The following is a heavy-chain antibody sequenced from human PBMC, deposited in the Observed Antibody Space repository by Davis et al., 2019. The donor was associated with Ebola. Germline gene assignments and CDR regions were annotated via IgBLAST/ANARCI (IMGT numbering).Heavy chain of an antibody. CDR3: ARDLRYDSSGYDYYFYMDV. CDR2: IYYSGST. D-gene: IGHD3-22*01. J-gene: IGHJ6*03. V-gene: IGHV4-31*03. Sequence: PSETLSLTCTVSGGSISRGGSYWTWLRQHPGTGLEWIGYIYYSGSTYYKPSLKSRVTISLDTSKNQFSLNLYSVTAADTAVYYCARDLRYDSSGYDYYFYMDVWGKGTTVTVSS. CDR1: GGSISRGGSY.